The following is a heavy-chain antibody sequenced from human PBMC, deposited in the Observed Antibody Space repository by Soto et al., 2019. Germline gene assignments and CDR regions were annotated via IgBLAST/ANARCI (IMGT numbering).Heavy chain of an antibody. CDR1: GFTFSNYG. V-gene: IGHV3-30*18. CDR2: ILYDGSNK. J-gene: IGHJ6*02. CDR3: AKSRDAYNFYFYYGMDV. D-gene: IGHD2-2*01. Sequence: LRLSCSASGFTFSNYGMHWVRQTPGKGLEWVALILYDGSNKYYADSVKGRFTISRDNSKNTLYLQVSSLRAEDTAVYYCAKSRDAYNFYFYYGMDVWGQGTTVTVSS.